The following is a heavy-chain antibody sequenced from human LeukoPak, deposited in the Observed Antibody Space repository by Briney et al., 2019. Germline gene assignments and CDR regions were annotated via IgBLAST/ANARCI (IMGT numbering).Heavy chain of an antibody. CDR2: IYYTGST. V-gene: IGHV4-59*01. Sequence: SETLSLTYTVSGDSISNYYWSWIRQPPGKGLGCVGYIYYTGSTNYNPSLKSRVTMSVDTSKNQVSLNLSSVTAADTAVYFCARGKRRTAAARTHYYYYGMDVWGQGTTVTVSS. J-gene: IGHJ6*02. CDR1: GDSISNYY. D-gene: IGHD6-13*01. CDR3: ARGKRRTAAARTHYYYYGMDV.